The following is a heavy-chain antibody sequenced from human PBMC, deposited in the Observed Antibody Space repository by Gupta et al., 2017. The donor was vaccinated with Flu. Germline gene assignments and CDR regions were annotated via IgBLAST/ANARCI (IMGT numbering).Heavy chain of an antibody. Sequence: QEQLVESGGGVVQPGRSLRLSCVASGFTFSSYGMLWVRPAPGKGLEWVAVISYDGDNEYYADSVKGRLTISRDNSKNMLYLQMNSLRAEDSAVYYCAKGYYYDSRGYYTDALDIWGHGTMVTVSS. CDR3: AKGYYYDSRGYYTDALDI. V-gene: IGHV3-30*18. D-gene: IGHD3-22*01. J-gene: IGHJ3*02. CDR1: GFTFSSYG. CDR2: ISYDGDNE.